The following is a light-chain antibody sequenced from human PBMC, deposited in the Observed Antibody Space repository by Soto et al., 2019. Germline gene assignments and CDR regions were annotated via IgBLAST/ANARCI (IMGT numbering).Light chain of an antibody. CDR3: QQYGSSPLT. CDR1: QTISSW. Sequence: DIQMTQSPSTLSGSVGDRVTITCRASQTISSWLAWYQQKPGKAPKLLIYKASTLKSGVPSRFSGSGSGTDFTLTISRLEPEDFAVYYCQQYGSSPLTFGGGTKVEIK. V-gene: IGKV1-5*03. CDR2: KAS. J-gene: IGKJ4*01.